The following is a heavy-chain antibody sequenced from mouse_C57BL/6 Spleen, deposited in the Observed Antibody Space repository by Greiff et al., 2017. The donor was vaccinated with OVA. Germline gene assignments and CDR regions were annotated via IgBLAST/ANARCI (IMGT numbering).Heavy chain of an antibody. CDR1: GYTFTSYG. CDR3: AREGSYYGSSPMAWFAY. J-gene: IGHJ3*01. D-gene: IGHD1-1*01. CDR2: IYPRSGNT. V-gene: IGHV1-81*01. Sequence: VQLQESGAELARPGASVKLSCKASGYTFTSYGISWVKQRTGQGLEWIGEIYPRSGNTYYNEKFKGKATLTADKSSSTAYMELRSLTSEDSAVYFCAREGSYYGSSPMAWFAYWGQGTLVTVSA.